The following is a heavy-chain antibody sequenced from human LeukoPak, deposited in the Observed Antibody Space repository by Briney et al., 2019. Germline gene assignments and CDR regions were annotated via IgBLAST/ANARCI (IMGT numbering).Heavy chain of an antibody. CDR3: ASGHPINYYYYYMDV. CDR2: ISYDGSNK. Sequence: GGSLRLSCAASGFTFSSYAMHWVRQAPGKGLEWVAVISYDGSNKYYADSVKGRFTISRDNSKNTLYLQMNSLRAEDTAVYYCASGHPINYYYYYMDVWGKGTTVTVSS. J-gene: IGHJ6*03. CDR1: GFTFSSYA. V-gene: IGHV3-30*04.